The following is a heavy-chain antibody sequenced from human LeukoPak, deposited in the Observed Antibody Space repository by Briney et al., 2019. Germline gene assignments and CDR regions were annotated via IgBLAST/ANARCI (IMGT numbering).Heavy chain of an antibody. Sequence: GGSLRLSCAASGFTFSSYWMHWVRQAPGKGLVWVSRINNDGRSTSYADSVKGRFTISRDNSKNTLHLQMNSLRAEDTAVYYCARHSSGYYHYDYWGPGTPVTVAS. D-gene: IGHD3-22*01. CDR1: GFTFSSYW. V-gene: IGHV3-74*01. CDR3: ARHSSGYYHYDY. J-gene: IGHJ4*02. CDR2: INNDGRST.